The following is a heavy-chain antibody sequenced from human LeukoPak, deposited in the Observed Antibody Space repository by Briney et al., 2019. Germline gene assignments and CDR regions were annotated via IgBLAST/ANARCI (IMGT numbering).Heavy chain of an antibody. CDR1: GGAISSYY. CDR2: IYTSGST. V-gene: IGHV4-4*07. Sequence: SETLSLTCTVSGGAISSYYWSCIRQPAGKGLDWLGRIYTSGSTNYNPSLTSRVTMSVDTSKNQFSLKLSSVTAADTAVYYCARSYNNDWLGDNNWFDPWGQGTLVTVSS. D-gene: IGHD3-9*01. CDR3: ARSYNNDWLGDNNWFDP. J-gene: IGHJ5*02.